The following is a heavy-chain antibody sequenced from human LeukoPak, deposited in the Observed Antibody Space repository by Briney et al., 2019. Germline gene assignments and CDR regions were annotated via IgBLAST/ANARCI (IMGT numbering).Heavy chain of an antibody. V-gene: IGHV4-61*02. Sequence: SSETLSLTCTVSGDSISSGSYYWNWIRQPAGKGLEWIGRVYMNRNINYNPSLKSRVTISADTSKNQFSLQLTSVTAADTAVYYCANLGYSYGYWYFDLWGRGTLVTVSS. CDR3: ANLGYSYGYWYFDL. J-gene: IGHJ2*01. CDR2: VYMNRNI. CDR1: GDSISSGSYY. D-gene: IGHD5-18*01.